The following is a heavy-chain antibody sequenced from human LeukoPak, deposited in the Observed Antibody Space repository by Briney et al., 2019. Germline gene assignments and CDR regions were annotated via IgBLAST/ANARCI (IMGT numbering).Heavy chain of an antibody. CDR1: GGSISSYY. J-gene: IGHJ6*02. D-gene: IGHD1-20*01. CDR3: ARGVTGTTFDYYYYGMDV. V-gene: IGHV4-4*07. CDR2: IYYSGST. Sequence: PSETLSLTCTVSGGSISSYYWSWIRQPAGKGLEWIGRIYYSGSTNYNPSLKSRVTISVDTSKNQFSLKLSSVTAADTAVYYCARGVTGTTFDYYYYGMDVWGQGTTVTDSS.